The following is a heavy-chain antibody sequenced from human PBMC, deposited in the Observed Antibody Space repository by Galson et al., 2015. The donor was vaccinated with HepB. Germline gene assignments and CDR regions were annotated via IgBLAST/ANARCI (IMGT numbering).Heavy chain of an antibody. CDR1: GFTFSSYA. Sequence: SLRLSCAASGFTFSSYAMHWVRQAPGKGLEWVAVISYDGSNKYYADSVKGRFTISRDNSKNTLYLQMNSLRAEDTAVYYCARGQIVVVITHFDYWGQGTLVTVSS. V-gene: IGHV3-30*04. D-gene: IGHD3-22*01. CDR3: ARGQIVVVITHFDY. CDR2: ISYDGSNK. J-gene: IGHJ4*02.